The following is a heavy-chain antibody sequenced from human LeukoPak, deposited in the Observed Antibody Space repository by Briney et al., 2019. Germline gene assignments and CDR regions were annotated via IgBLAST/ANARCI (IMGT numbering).Heavy chain of an antibody. V-gene: IGHV1-2*02. CDR1: GYTFTGYY. J-gene: IGHJ4*02. CDR3: ARVGSPAGGPRYCSSTSCYGFDY. Sequence: ASVKVSCKASGYTFTGYYMHWVRQAPGQGLEWMGWINPNSGGTNYAQKFQGRVTMTRDTSISTAYMELSRLRSDDTAVYYCARVGSPAGGPRYCSSTSCYGFDYWGQGTLVTVSS. D-gene: IGHD2-2*01. CDR2: INPNSGGT.